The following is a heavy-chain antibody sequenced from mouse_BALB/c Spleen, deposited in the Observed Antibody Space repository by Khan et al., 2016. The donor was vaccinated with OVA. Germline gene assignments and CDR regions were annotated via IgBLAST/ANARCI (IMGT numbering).Heavy chain of an antibody. CDR3: AREGLRWVAMDY. D-gene: IGHD2-4*01. CDR2: IYPGDGST. CDR1: GYTFTAYD. V-gene: IGHV1S56*01. Sequence: QVQLQQSGPELVKPGASVKISCKASGYTFTAYDINWVKQRPGQGLEWIGWIYPGDGSTQYNEDFKGKATLTADRSSNTAYMQLSSLTSENSAVYFCAREGLRWVAMDYWGQGTSVSVSS. J-gene: IGHJ4*01.